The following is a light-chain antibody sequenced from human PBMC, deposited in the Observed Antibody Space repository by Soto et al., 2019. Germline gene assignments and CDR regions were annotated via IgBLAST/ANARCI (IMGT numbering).Light chain of an antibody. V-gene: IGLV2-14*01. CDR3: CSYTGNSTPYV. Sequence: QSALPQPAAVSGAPGESSTISYSGTNSDVNGYKYVSWYQQHPGKAPKLIIYEVNNRPSGVSNRFSGSKSGGTASVTISGLXAEDEADYYCCSYTGNSTPYVFGTGTKVNGL. J-gene: IGLJ1*01. CDR2: EVN. CDR1: NSDVNGYKY.